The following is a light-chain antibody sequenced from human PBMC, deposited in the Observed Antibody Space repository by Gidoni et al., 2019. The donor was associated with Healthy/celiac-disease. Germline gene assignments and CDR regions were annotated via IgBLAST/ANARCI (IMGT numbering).Light chain of an antibody. J-gene: IGKJ3*01. V-gene: IGKV3-20*01. CDR2: GAS. Sequence: IVLPQSPGTLSLSPGERATLSCRASQTVSSSYLAWYQQKPGQAPRLLIYGASSRATGIPDRGSGSGSGTDLTLTISRLEPEDVAVDFCQQYGSSPLFTFGPXTKVDMK. CDR1: QTVSSSY. CDR3: QQYGSSPLFT.